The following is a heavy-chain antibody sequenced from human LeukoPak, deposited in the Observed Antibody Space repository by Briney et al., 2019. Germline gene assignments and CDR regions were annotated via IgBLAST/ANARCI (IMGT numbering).Heavy chain of an antibody. CDR2: ISGSGGST. D-gene: IGHD3-3*01. CDR1: GFTFSSYA. J-gene: IGHJ4*02. CDR3: AKSVGTYYDFWSGYLS. V-gene: IGHV3-23*01. Sequence: GGSLRLSCAASGFTFSSYAMSWVRQAPGKGLEWVSAISGSGGSTYYADSVKGRFTTSRDNSKNTLYLQMNSLRAEDTAVYYCAKSVGTYYDFWSGYLSWGQGTLVTVSS.